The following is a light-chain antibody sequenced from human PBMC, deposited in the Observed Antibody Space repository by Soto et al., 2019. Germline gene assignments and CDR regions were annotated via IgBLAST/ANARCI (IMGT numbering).Light chain of an antibody. CDR1: QSVSSN. Sequence: ERVMTQSPATLSVSPGERATLSCRASQSVSSNLAWYQQKPGQPPRLLIYRASTRATGIPARFSGSGSGKEFTLTISGLRSEDFAVYYCHHYTNWPPWTFGQGTKVEIK. CDR3: HHYTNWPPWT. V-gene: IGKV3-15*01. J-gene: IGKJ1*01. CDR2: RAS.